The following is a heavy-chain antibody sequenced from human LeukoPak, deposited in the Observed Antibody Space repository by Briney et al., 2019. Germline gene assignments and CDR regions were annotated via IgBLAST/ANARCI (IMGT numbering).Heavy chain of an antibody. CDR2: IRNDGSDA. D-gene: IGHD3-22*01. J-gene: IGHJ4*02. CDR3: ARDYYDSSGLAY. V-gene: IGHV3-74*01. CDR1: GFTFSETW. Sequence: GGSLRLSCAASGFTFSETWMHWVRQVPGKGLVWVSRIRNDGSDARYAESVKGRFTISRDNAKNTLYLQMNSLRDEDTAVYYCARDYYDSSGLAYWGQGTLVTVSS.